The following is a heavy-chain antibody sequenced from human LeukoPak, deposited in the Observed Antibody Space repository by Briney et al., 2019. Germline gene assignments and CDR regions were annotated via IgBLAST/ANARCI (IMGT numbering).Heavy chain of an antibody. V-gene: IGHV3-30*18. CDR1: GFTFSGYG. CDR2: ISYDGSNK. CDR3: AKGRITGDYYDSSDY. J-gene: IGHJ4*02. Sequence: GGSLRLSCAASGFTFSGYGMHRVRQAPGKALEWVAVISYDGSNKYYADSVKGRFTISRDNSKNTLYLQMNSLRAEDTAVYYCAKGRITGDYYDSSDYWGQGTLATVSS. D-gene: IGHD3-22*01.